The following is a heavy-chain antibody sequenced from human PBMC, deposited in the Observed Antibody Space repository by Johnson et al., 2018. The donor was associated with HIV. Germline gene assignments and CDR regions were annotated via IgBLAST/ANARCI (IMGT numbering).Heavy chain of an antibody. CDR1: GFTFSDYY. J-gene: IGHJ3*02. CDR3: AREIIVGPTTSDSDAFDI. V-gene: IGHV3-11*04. D-gene: IGHD1-26*01. Sequence: QVQLVESGGGLVKPGGSLRLSCAASGFTFSDYYMSWIRQAPGKGLEWVSSIGGSGTNTYYADSVKGRFTISRDHSKNTLYLQMHSLRAEDTAVYYCAREIIVGPTTSDSDAFDIWGQGTIVSVSS. CDR2: IGGSGTNT.